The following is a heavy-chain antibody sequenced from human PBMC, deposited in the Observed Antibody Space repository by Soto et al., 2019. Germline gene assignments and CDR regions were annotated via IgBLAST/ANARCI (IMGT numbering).Heavy chain of an antibody. D-gene: IGHD3-3*01. V-gene: IGHV4-61*03. Sequence: SETLSLTCTVSGGSFIIGSRYWSXIRRPAGXGLEWIGNIYYSGSTKYNPSLKSRVTISVDRSRNHFSLNLRSVTTADTVLYYCARDTSYDFWSGYVGFDPWGQGTLVTVSS. CDR1: GGSFIIGSRY. J-gene: IGHJ5*02. CDR3: ARDTSYDFWSGYVGFDP. CDR2: IYYSGST.